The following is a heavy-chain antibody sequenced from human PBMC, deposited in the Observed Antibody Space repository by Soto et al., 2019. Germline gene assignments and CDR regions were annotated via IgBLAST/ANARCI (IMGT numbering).Heavy chain of an antibody. Sequence: PGGSLRLSCAASGFTVSSNYMSWVRQAPGKGLEWVSVIYSGGSTYYADSVKGRFTISRDNSKNTLYLQMNSLRAEDTAVYYCARGEWFLRGYGMDVWGRGTTVTVSS. CDR1: GFTVSSNY. CDR2: IYSGGST. J-gene: IGHJ6*02. V-gene: IGHV3-66*01. CDR3: ARGEWFLRGYGMDV. D-gene: IGHD3-3*01.